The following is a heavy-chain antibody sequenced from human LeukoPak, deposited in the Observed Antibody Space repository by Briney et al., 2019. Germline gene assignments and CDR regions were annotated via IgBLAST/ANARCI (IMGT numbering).Heavy chain of an antibody. CDR1: GGSISSYY. V-gene: IGHV4-59*01. CDR3: ARDHYDILTGYLGFDY. Sequence: SETLSLTCTVSGGSISSYYWSWIRQPPGKGLEWIGYIYYSGSTNYNPSLKSRVTISVDTSKNQFSLKLSSVIAADTAVYYCARDHYDILTGYLGFDYWGQGTLVTVSS. J-gene: IGHJ4*02. D-gene: IGHD3-9*01. CDR2: IYYSGST.